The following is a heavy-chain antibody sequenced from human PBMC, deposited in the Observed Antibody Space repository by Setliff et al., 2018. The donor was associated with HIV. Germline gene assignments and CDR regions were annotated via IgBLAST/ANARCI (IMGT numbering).Heavy chain of an antibody. Sequence: SVKVSCKASGGTFSSYAINWVRQAPGQGLEWMGGITPIFGTTDYAQKFQGRVTITADKSTSTAYMELKSLRSDDTAVYYCARFRGGSYFDAFDIWGQGTMVTVSS. V-gene: IGHV1-69*06. D-gene: IGHD1-26*01. CDR1: GGTFSSYA. CDR3: ARFRGGSYFDAFDI. J-gene: IGHJ3*02. CDR2: ITPIFGTT.